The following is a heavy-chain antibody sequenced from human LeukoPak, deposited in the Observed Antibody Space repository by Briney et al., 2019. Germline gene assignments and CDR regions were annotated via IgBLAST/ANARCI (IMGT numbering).Heavy chain of an antibody. V-gene: IGHV1-46*01. D-gene: IGHD6-6*01. Sequence: ASVRVSCKASGYTFTSYYMHWVRQAPGQGLEWMGIINPSGGSTIYAQKFQGRVTITRDMSTSTVYMELSSLRSEDTAVYYCASADPVIAARSGLDYWGQGTLVTVSS. CDR2: INPSGGST. CDR3: ASADPVIAARSGLDY. J-gene: IGHJ4*02. CDR1: GYTFTSYY.